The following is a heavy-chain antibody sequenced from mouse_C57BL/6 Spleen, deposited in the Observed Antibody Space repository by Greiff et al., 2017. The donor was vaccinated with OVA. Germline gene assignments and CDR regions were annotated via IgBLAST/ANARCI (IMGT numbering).Heavy chain of an antibody. Sequence: VQLQQPGAELVKPGASVKMSCKASGYTFTNYWITWVKQRPGQGLEWIGDIYPGSGSTNYNEKFKSKATLTVDKSSSTAYMQLSSLTSEDSAVYYCARNRYDYEVGAMDYWGQGTSVTVSS. V-gene: IGHV1-55*01. J-gene: IGHJ4*01. CDR3: ARNRYDYEVGAMDY. CDR2: IYPGSGST. CDR1: GYTFTNYW. D-gene: IGHD2-4*01.